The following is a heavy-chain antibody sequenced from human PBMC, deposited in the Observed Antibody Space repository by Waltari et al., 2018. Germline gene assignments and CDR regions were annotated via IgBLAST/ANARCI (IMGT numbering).Heavy chain of an antibody. D-gene: IGHD6-6*01. Sequence: EVQLVESGGGLVQPGRSLRLSCAASGFTFDDYAMHWVRQAPGKGLEWVSGISWNSGSIGYADSVKGRFTISRDNAKNSLYLQMNSLRAEDTALYYCAKDGDSRAARPPSFYYYYYMDVWGKGTTVTVSS. V-gene: IGHV3-9*01. J-gene: IGHJ6*03. CDR3: AKDGDSRAARPPSFYYYYYMDV. CDR1: GFTFDDYA. CDR2: ISWNSGSI.